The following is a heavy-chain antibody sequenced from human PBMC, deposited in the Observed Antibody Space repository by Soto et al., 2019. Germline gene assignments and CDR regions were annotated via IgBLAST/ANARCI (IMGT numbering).Heavy chain of an antibody. CDR2: ISGSGGST. V-gene: IGHV3-23*01. Sequence: GESLKISCAASGFTFSSYAMSWVRQAPGKGLEWVSAISGSGGSTYYADSVKGRFTISRDNSKNTLYLQMNSLRAEDTAVYYCAKEVGSGWYIDYWGQGTLVTVSS. CDR3: AKEVGSGWYIDY. D-gene: IGHD6-19*01. CDR1: GFTFSSYA. J-gene: IGHJ4*02.